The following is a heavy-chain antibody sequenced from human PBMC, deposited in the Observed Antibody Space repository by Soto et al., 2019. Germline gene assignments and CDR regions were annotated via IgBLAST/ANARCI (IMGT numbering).Heavy chain of an antibody. J-gene: IGHJ4*02. D-gene: IGHD2-21*01. CDR1: GYTFTHYY. CDR2: INPDTGTT. CDR3: ASCPIYGGDSYFAY. Sequence: QVQLVQSGAEVRKPGASVMLSCQASGYTFTHYYIHWVRQAPGQGLEWLGIINPDTGTTSYAQTFQGRVTLTTDTSASTVYLELRGLAAEDTAVYYCASCPIYGGDSYFAYWGQGTLVTVSS. V-gene: IGHV1-46*01.